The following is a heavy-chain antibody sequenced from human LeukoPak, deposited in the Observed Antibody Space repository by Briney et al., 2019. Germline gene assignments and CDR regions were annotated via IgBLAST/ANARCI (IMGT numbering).Heavy chain of an antibody. CDR3: ARCGGFGELFTLRSVHLDY. Sequence: PSETLSLTCAVYGGSFSGYYWSWIRQPPGKGLEWIGEINHSGSTNYNPSLKSRVTISVDTSKNQFSLKLSSVTAEDTAVYYCARCGGFGELFTLRSVHLDYWGQGTLVTVSS. V-gene: IGHV4-34*01. CDR2: INHSGST. J-gene: IGHJ4*02. CDR1: GGSFSGYY. D-gene: IGHD3-10*01.